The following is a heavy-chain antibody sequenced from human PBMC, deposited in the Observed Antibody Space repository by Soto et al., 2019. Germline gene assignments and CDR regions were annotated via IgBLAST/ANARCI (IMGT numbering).Heavy chain of an antibody. J-gene: IGHJ6*02. CDR2: VSSSGNT. Sequence: TLTLTCTVSGGSVRSDSFYGSWIRQPVGKGLEWIGRVSSSGNTNANPTLNSRATMSIDTSKNQFSLMLRSVTAADTAVYYCARADYEILTGSYAMDVWGQGTTVTGSS. V-gene: IGHV4-61*02. D-gene: IGHD3-9*01. CDR1: GGSVRSDSFY. CDR3: ARADYEILTGSYAMDV.